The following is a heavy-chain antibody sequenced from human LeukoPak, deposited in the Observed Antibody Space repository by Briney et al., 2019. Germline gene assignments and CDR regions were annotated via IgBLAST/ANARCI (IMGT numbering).Heavy chain of an antibody. J-gene: IGHJ6*02. CDR1: GGSFSGYY. D-gene: IGHD6-13*01. V-gene: IGHV4-34*01. Sequence: PSETLSLTCAVYGGSFSGYYWSWIRQPPGKGLEWIGEINHSGSTNYNPSLKSRVTISVDTSKNQFSLKLSSVTAADTAVYYCARGLSVSWPLYYYYGMDVWGQGTTVTVSS. CDR3: ARGLSVSWPLYYYYGMDV. CDR2: INHSGST.